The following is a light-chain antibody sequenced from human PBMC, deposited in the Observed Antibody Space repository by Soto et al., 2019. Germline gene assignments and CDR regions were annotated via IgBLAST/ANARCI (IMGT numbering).Light chain of an antibody. CDR2: DAS. V-gene: IGKV3D-20*01. CDR1: QSVRNNY. Sequence: EIVLTQSPATLSLSPGERATLSCGATQSVRNNYVAWFQQKPGLAPRLLIYDASSRATGIPDRFRGSGSGTDFTLTISRLEPEDFAVYYCQQYGTSPFTFVPGTKVDIK. J-gene: IGKJ3*01. CDR3: QQYGTSPFT.